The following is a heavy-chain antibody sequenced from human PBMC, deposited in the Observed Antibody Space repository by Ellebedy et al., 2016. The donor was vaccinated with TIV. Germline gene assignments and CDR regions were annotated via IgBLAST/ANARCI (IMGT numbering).Heavy chain of an antibody. D-gene: IGHD1-26*01. CDR3: ARRGNRVGATLDY. J-gene: IGHJ4*02. CDR2: IHPGNSYI. Sequence: KVPCKGSGYSFTNYWIGWVRQMPGKGLEWMGIIHPGNSYIIYSPSFQGQVTISADKSITTAYLQWSSLKASDTAIYYCARRGNRVGATLDYWGQGTLVTVSS. V-gene: IGHV5-51*01. CDR1: GYSFTNYW.